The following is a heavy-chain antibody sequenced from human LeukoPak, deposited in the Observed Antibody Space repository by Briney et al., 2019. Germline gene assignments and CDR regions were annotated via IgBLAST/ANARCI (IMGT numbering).Heavy chain of an antibody. V-gene: IGHV4-39*07. CDR1: GGSISSSSYY. Sequence: PSETLSLTCTVSGGSISSSSYYWGWIRQPPGKGLEWIGSIYYSGSTYYNPSLKSRVTISVDTSKYQFSLKLSSVTAADTAVYYCARFIYGSGSTRWGQGTLVTVSS. CDR2: IYYSGST. CDR3: ARFIYGSGSTR. J-gene: IGHJ4*02. D-gene: IGHD3-10*01.